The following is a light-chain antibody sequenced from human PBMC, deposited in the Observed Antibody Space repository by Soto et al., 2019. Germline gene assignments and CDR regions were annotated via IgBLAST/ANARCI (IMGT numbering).Light chain of an antibody. Sequence: EIVRTQSPATLSVSPGERATLSCRASQSVAKDLAWYQHKPGQAPRLLIHGASTRATGIPARFSGVGSGTEFTLTISSLQSEEFAVYYRQKYNKWPQTFGQGTRLEI. CDR3: QKYNKWPQT. J-gene: IGKJ5*01. V-gene: IGKV3-15*01. CDR2: GAS. CDR1: QSVAKD.